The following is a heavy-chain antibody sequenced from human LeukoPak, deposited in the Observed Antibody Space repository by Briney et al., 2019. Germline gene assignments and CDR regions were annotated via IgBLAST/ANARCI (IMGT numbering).Heavy chain of an antibody. Sequence: PSETLSLTCTVSGGSISSSSYYWGWIRQPPGRGLEWIGSIYYSGSTYYNPSLKSRVTISVDTSKNQFSLKLSSVTAADTAVYYCARIVGASDYWGQGTLVTVSS. CDR3: ARIVGASDY. D-gene: IGHD1-26*01. CDR1: GGSISSSSYY. CDR2: IYYSGST. V-gene: IGHV4-39*01. J-gene: IGHJ4*02.